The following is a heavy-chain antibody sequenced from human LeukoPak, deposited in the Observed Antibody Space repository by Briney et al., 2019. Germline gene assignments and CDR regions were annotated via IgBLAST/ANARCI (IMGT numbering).Heavy chain of an antibody. CDR1: GGSISGYY. V-gene: IGHV4-59*08. J-gene: IGHJ6*02. CDR2: IYYSGST. Sequence: SETLSLTCTVSGGSISGYYWSWIRQPPGKGLEWIGYIYYSGSTNYNPSLKSRVTMSVDTSKNQSSLKLSSLTAADTAVYYCARLGRITMIRGTSDYYHSMDVWGQGTTVTVSS. D-gene: IGHD3-10*01. CDR3: ARLGRITMIRGTSDYYHSMDV.